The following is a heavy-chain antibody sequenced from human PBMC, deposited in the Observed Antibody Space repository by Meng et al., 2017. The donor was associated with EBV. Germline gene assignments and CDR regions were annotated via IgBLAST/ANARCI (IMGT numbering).Heavy chain of an antibody. CDR3: ARGYRGSSWYLGY. CDR1: GGTFSSYA. J-gene: IGHJ4*02. Sequence: QVHMCPAWAEVKKPGSSVEVSCKASGGTFSSYAISWVRQAPGQGLEWMGGIIPIFGTANYAQKFQGRVTITADESTSTAYMELSSLRSEDTAVYYCARGYRGSSWYLGYWGQGTLVTVSS. V-gene: IGHV1-69*01. D-gene: IGHD6-13*01. CDR2: IIPIFGTA.